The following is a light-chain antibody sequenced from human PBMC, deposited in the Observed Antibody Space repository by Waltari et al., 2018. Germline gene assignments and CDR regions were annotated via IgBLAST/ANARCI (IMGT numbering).Light chain of an antibody. V-gene: IGLV1-44*01. Sequence: QSVLTQPPSASGTPGRRFTIPCSGRSPKLGRKPVNWYKQPPRTAPKLLNYSNNQRPSGVPDRCSVAKSGTSASLAISGLQSEDEADYDCAAWDDSLNGVVFGGGTKLTVL. CDR1: SPKLGRKP. CDR2: SNN. CDR3: AAWDDSLNGVV. J-gene: IGLJ2*01.